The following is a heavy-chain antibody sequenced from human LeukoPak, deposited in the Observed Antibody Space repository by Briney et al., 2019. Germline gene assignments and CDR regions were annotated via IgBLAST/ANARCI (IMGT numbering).Heavy chain of an antibody. D-gene: IGHD4-23*01. V-gene: IGHV4-59*08. CDR2: IYYSGST. CDR3: ARRIYGGTIDY. Sequence: SETLSLTCTVSGDSISHSSWSWLRQPPGKGLEWIGYIYYSGSTNYNPSLKSRVTISVDTSKNQFSLKLSSVTAADTAVYYCARRIYGGTIDYWGQGTLVTVSS. CDR1: GDSISHSS. J-gene: IGHJ4*02.